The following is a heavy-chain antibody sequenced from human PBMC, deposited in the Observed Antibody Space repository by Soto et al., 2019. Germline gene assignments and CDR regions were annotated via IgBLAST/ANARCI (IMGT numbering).Heavy chain of an antibody. CDR1: GFTFSSYG. J-gene: IGHJ6*02. V-gene: IGHV3-30*03. Sequence: PGGSLRLSCAASGFTFSSYGMHWVRQAPGKGLEWVAVISYDGSNKYYADSVKGRFTISRDNSKNTLYLQMNSLRAEDTAVYYCASKRFSLYYYYGMDVWGQGTTVTVSS. CDR3: ASKRFSLYYYYGMDV. D-gene: IGHD3-3*01. CDR2: ISYDGSNK.